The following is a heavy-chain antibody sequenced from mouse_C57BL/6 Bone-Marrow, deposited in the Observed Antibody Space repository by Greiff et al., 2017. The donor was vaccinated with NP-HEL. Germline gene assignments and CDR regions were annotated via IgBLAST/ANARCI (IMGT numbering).Heavy chain of an antibody. CDR2: IYPGGGYT. CDR1: GYTFTNYW. V-gene: IGHV1-63*01. J-gene: IGHJ3*01. Sequence: QVQLQQSGAELVRPGTSVKMSCKASGYTFTNYWIGWAKQRPGHGLEWIGDIYPGGGYTNYNEKFKGKATLTADKSSSTAYMQFSRLTSEDSAIYYCARSGYHGAVAYWGQGTLVTVSA. D-gene: IGHD3-2*02. CDR3: ARSGYHGAVAY.